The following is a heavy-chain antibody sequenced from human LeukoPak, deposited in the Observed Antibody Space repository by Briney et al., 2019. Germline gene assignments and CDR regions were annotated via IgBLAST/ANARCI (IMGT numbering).Heavy chain of an antibody. CDR1: GFTFSNYW. CDR2: INQDVSEK. Sequence: GGSLRLSCAASGFTFSNYWMTWVRQAPGKGLEWVANINQDVSEKYDVDSVKGRFTISRDKAKNSLFLQMNSLRAEDTAVYYCARGFSYSEDYFDYWGQGTLVTVSS. CDR3: ARGFSYSEDYFDY. D-gene: IGHD5-18*01. V-gene: IGHV3-7*05. J-gene: IGHJ4*02.